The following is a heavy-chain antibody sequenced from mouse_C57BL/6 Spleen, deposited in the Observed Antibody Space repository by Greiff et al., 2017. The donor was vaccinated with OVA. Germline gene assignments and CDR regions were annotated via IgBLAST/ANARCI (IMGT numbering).Heavy chain of an antibody. CDR3: ARRLDGNRYAMDY. CDR1: GFTFSDYG. V-gene: IGHV5-17*01. CDR2: ISSGSSTI. J-gene: IGHJ4*01. Sequence: EVKVVESGGGLVKPGGSLKLSCAASGFTFSDYGMHWVRQAPEKGLEWVAYISSGSSTIYYADTVKGRFTISRDNAKNTLFLQMTSLRSEDTAMYYCARRLDGNRYAMDYWGQGTSVTVSS. D-gene: IGHD2-1*01.